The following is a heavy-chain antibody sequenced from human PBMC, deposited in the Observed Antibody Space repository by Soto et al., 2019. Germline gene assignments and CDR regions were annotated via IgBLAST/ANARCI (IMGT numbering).Heavy chain of an antibody. J-gene: IGHJ6*02. D-gene: IGHD1-26*01. V-gene: IGHV1-69*13. CDR2: IIPIFGTA. CDR1: GGTFSSYA. Sequence: SVKVSCKASGGTFSSYAISWVRQAPGQGLEWMGGIIPIFGTANYAQKFQGRVTITADESTSTAYMELSSLRSEDTAVYYCAREGLGGSYFYAGSNYYYYYGMDVWGQGTTVTVPS. CDR3: AREGLGGSYFYAGSNYYYYYGMDV.